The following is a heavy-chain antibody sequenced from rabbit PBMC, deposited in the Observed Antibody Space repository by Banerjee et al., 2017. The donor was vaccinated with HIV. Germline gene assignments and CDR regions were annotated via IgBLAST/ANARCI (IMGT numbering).Heavy chain of an antibody. CDR2: IYAGSSGST. CDR1: GFSFSSSYY. CDR3: ARDRGYFRYDGADYAYGTDGMDL. Sequence: QEQLEESGGDLVKPEGSLTLTCTASGFSFSSSYYMCWVRQAPGRGLEWIACIYAGSSGSTYYASWAKGRFTISKTSSTTVTLQMTSLTAADTATYFCARDRGYFRYDGADYAYGTDGMDLWGPGTLVTVS. D-gene: IGHD6-1*01. J-gene: IGHJ6*01. V-gene: IGHV1S45*01.